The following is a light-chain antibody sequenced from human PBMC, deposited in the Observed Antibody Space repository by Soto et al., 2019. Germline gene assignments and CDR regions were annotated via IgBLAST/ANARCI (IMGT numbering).Light chain of an antibody. J-gene: IGLJ2*01. Sequence: QSVLTQLPSVSGAPGQRVTISCTGSSSNIGAGYDVHWYQQLPGRAPKLLIYGNTNRPSGVPDRFSGSKSGTSASLAITGLQAEDEADYYCLSFDSSLSVVFGGGTKLTVL. CDR1: SSNIGAGYD. CDR2: GNT. CDR3: LSFDSSLSVV. V-gene: IGLV1-40*01.